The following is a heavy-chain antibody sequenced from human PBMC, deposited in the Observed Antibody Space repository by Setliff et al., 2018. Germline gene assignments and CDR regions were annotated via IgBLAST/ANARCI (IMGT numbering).Heavy chain of an antibody. CDR1: DGSLSTYY. V-gene: IGHV4-4*07. D-gene: IGHD3-3*01. Sequence: SETLSLTCTVSDGSLSTYYWSWVRQPAGKGLEWIGQIYTSWSTIYNPSLKSRLTISLDTSKNQFSLSLNSVTAADTAVYFCARMSGFQYMDVWGKGTTVTVSS. J-gene: IGHJ6*03. CDR2: IYTSWST. CDR3: ARMSGFQYMDV.